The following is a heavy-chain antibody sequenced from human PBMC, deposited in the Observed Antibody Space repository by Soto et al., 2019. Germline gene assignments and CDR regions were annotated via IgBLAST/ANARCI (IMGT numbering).Heavy chain of an antibody. V-gene: IGHV4-38-2*01. Sequence: KSSETLSLTCAVSGYSVSSGYYWGWIRQPPGKGLEWIGTIYHSGSTYYNPSLESRVTMSLDTSKNQLSLRLSSVTAADTAFYYCTRPILAGYYFYFDSWGQGTLVTVSS. D-gene: IGHD3-9*01. CDR3: TRPILAGYYFYFDS. CDR1: GYSVSSGYY. CDR2: IYHSGST. J-gene: IGHJ4*02.